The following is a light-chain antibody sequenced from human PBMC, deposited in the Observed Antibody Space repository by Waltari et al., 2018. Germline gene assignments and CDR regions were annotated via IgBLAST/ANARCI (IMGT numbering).Light chain of an antibody. V-gene: IGLV3-21*04. CDR2: YNT. CDR1: STGMRH. CDR3: QVWDRSRDHV. Sequence: SYVLTQPPSVSVAPGETATITCGGDSTGMRHFPWYQQRAGQAPRLVISYNTVRPSGIPERFSGSTSGTTSTLTISRVEAGDEADYYCQVWDRSRDHVFGAGTKVTVL. J-gene: IGLJ1*01.